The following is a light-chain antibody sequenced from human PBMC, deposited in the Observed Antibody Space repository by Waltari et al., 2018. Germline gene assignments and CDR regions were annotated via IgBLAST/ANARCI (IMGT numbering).Light chain of an antibody. CDR3: QQGYSSPPT. CDR2: TAS. V-gene: IGKV1-39*01. J-gene: IGKJ3*01. Sequence: DIRMTQSPSSLSASVGDRLTISCRASQDILNALTWFQQKPGKAPKLLITTASSLQSGVPSRFSGSGSGTDFTLTIRYLQPEDLATYYCQQGYSSPPTFGHGTKVDMK. CDR1: QDILNA.